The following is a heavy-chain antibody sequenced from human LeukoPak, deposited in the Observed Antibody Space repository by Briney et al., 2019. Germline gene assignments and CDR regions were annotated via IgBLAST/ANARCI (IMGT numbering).Heavy chain of an antibody. CDR2: INPNSGGT. V-gene: IGHV1-2*02. CDR3: ARDSGRSGSYPSDY. CDR1: GYTYTGYY. Sequence: ASVKVSCKASGYTYTGYYMHWVRQAPGQGLEWMGWINPNSGGTNYAQKFQGGVTMTRDTSISTAYMELSRLRSDDTAVYYCARDSGRSGSYPSDYWGQGTLVTVSS. J-gene: IGHJ4*02. D-gene: IGHD3-3*01.